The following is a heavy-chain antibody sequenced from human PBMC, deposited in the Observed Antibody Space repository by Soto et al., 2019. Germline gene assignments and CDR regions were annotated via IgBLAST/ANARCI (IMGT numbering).Heavy chain of an antibody. V-gene: IGHV4-59*01. Sequence: SETLSLTCTVSGGSISRYYWSWIRQPPGKGLEWIGYIYYSGSANYNPSLKSRVTISVDTSKNQFSLKLSSVTAADTAVYYCARVDLDYTFDYWGQGTLVTVSS. CDR1: GGSISRYY. CDR2: IYYSGSA. J-gene: IGHJ4*02. CDR3: ARVDLDYTFDY. D-gene: IGHD4-4*01.